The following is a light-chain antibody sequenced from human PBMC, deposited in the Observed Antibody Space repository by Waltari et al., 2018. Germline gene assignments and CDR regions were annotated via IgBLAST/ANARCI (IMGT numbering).Light chain of an antibody. CDR2: DVT. CDR3: CSYAGSFTWV. Sequence: QSAPTQPASVSGSPGQSIPISCTGTNSDVGRDNLVSWYQQHPGKAPKLIIYDVTERPSGVSDRLSGSKSGNTASLTISGLQAEDEADYYCCSYAGSFTWVFGGGTKLTVL. V-gene: IGLV2-23*02. CDR1: NSDVGRDNL. J-gene: IGLJ3*02.